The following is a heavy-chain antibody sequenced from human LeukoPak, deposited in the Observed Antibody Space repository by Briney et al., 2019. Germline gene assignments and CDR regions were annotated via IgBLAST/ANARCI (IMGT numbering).Heavy chain of an antibody. CDR2: IKQDGSEK. D-gene: IGHD2-21*02. V-gene: IGHV3-7*01. J-gene: IGHJ3*02. Sequence: GGSLRLSCAASGFTFRSYWMSWVREAPGKGLDWGAKIKQDGSEKYYVDSVKGRFTISRDNANNSLYLQMNSLRAEDTAVYYCASDGDYDSLEDAFDIWGQGTMVTV. CDR1: GFTFRSYW. CDR3: ASDGDYDSLEDAFDI.